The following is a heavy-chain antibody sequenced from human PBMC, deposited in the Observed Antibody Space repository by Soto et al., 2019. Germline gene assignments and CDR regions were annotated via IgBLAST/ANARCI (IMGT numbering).Heavy chain of an antibody. CDR1: VFTFSSYS. V-gene: IGHV3-21*01. Sequence: GSLRLSGPASVFTFSSYSMNWVREAPGKGLEWVSSISSSSSYIYYADSVSGRFTISRDNAKNSLYLQMNSLRAEDTAVYYCERDKNSYYYVMDVWGQGTTVTVSS. CDR3: ERDKNSYYYVMDV. J-gene: IGHJ6*02. CDR2: ISSSSSYI.